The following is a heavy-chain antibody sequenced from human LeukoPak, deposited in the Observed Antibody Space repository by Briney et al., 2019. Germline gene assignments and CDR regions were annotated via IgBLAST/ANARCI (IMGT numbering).Heavy chain of an antibody. Sequence: GGSLRLSCAASGFTFSSYWMYWVLQAPGKGLVWVSRINSDGTSTTYAESVKGRFTISRDNAKNTLYLQMNSLRAEDTAMYYCARVTSSRGAIDIWGQGTLVTVSS. J-gene: IGHJ4*02. CDR1: GFTFSSYW. CDR2: INSDGTST. V-gene: IGHV3-74*03. CDR3: ARVTSSRGAIDI. D-gene: IGHD6-13*01.